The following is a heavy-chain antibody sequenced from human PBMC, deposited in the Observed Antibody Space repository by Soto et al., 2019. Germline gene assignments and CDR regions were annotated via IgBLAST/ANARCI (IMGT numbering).Heavy chain of an antibody. D-gene: IGHD2-15*01. CDR2: IWFDGSDA. Sequence: QAQLVESGGGVVRPGRSQRLSCAASGFTFSGYGMHWVRQAPGKGLEWVAFIWFDGSDALHSDSVKGRFTISRDNSKNTLFLQLNSLRGDDTAVYYCAREGYCSGGGCSGGMDVWGQGTTVTVSS. V-gene: IGHV3-33*01. J-gene: IGHJ6*02. CDR3: AREGYCSGGGCSGGMDV. CDR1: GFTFSGYG.